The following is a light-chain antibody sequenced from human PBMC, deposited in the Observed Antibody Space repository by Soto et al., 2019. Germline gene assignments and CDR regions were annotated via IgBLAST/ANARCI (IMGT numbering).Light chain of an antibody. Sequence: EIVMTQSPATLSVSVGERATLSCRASQSVSSNLAWYQQKPGQAPRLLIYGASTRATGIPARFSGSGSGTEFTLTISSLQSEDFAVYYCQQHNNWPPLTFGGGTKVEIK. V-gene: IGKV3-15*01. CDR3: QQHNNWPPLT. CDR1: QSVSSN. CDR2: GAS. J-gene: IGKJ4*01.